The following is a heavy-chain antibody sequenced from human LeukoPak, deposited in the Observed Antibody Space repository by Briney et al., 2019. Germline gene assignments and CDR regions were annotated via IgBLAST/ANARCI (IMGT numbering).Heavy chain of an antibody. J-gene: IGHJ4*02. D-gene: IGHD1-14*01. CDR1: GFTFSSYW. CDR3: ARLRIAHFDY. Sequence: GGSLRLSCAASGFTFSSYWMHWVRQAPGEGLVWVSRINSDGSSTSYADSVKGRFTISRDNAKNTLYLQMNSLRAEDTAVYYCARLRIAHFDYWGQGTLVTVSS. CDR2: INSDGSST. V-gene: IGHV3-74*01.